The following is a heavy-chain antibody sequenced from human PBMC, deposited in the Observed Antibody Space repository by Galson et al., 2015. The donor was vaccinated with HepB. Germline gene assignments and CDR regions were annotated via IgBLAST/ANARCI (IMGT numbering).Heavy chain of an antibody. J-gene: IGHJ4*02. CDR1: GGTFSSYA. V-gene: IGHV1-69*04. D-gene: IGHD3-22*01. Sequence: SVKVSCKASGGTFSSYAISWVRQAPGQGLEWMGRIIPILGIANYAQKFQGRVTITADKSTSTAYMELSSLRSEDTAVYYCARELDSSGYYTPSDYWGQGTLVTVSS. CDR2: IIPILGIA. CDR3: ARELDSSGYYTPSDY.